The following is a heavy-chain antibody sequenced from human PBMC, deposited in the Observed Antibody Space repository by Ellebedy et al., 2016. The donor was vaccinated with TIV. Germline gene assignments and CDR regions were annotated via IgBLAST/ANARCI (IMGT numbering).Heavy chain of an antibody. CDR3: ARSVYYYYYMDV. V-gene: IGHV4-59*01. J-gene: IGHJ6*03. Sequence: SETLSLXXTVSGGSISSYYWSWIRQPPGKGLEWIGYIYYSGSTNYNPSLKSRVTISVDTSKNQFSLKLSSVTAADTAVYYCARSVYYYYYMDVWGKGTTVTVSS. D-gene: IGHD5/OR15-5a*01. CDR2: IYYSGST. CDR1: GGSISSYY.